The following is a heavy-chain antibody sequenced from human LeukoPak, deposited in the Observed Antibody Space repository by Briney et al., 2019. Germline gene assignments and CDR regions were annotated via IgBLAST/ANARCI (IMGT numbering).Heavy chain of an antibody. CDR3: ARDQAAAGPFDY. V-gene: IGHV3-30*04. CDR1: GFTFSSYA. J-gene: IGHJ4*02. D-gene: IGHD6-13*01. CDR2: ISYDGSNK. Sequence: GGSLRLSCAASGFTFSSYAMHWVRQAPGKGLEWVAVISYDGSNKYYADSVKGRFTISRDNSKNTLYLQMNSLGAEDTAVYYCARDQAAAGPFDYWGQGTLVTVSS.